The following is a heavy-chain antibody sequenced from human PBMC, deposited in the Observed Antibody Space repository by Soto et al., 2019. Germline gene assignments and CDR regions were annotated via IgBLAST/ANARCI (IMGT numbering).Heavy chain of an antibody. Sequence: GASVKVSCKASGYTFTSYYMHWVRQAPGQGLEWMGWISAYNGNTNYAQKLQGRVTMTSDTSTSTAYMELRSLRSDDMAVYYCARDPQMTTYTTTPQRFDPWGQGTLVTVSS. CDR1: GYTFTSYY. CDR3: ARDPQMTTYTTTPQRFDP. D-gene: IGHD4-17*01. J-gene: IGHJ5*02. V-gene: IGHV1-18*03. CDR2: ISAYNGNT.